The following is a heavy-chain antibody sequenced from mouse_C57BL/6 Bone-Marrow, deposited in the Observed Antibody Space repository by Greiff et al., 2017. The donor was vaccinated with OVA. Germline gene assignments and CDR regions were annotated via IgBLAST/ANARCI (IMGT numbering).Heavy chain of an antibody. Sequence: EVHLVESGGGLVQPGGSLKLSCAASGFTFSDYYMYWVRQTPEKRLEWVAYISNGGGSTYYTDTVKGRFTISRDNAKNTLYLQMSRLKSEDTARYYCARHWEAMDYWGQGTSVTVSS. D-gene: IGHD4-1*01. V-gene: IGHV5-12*01. J-gene: IGHJ4*01. CDR1: GFTFSDYY. CDR3: ARHWEAMDY. CDR2: ISNGGGST.